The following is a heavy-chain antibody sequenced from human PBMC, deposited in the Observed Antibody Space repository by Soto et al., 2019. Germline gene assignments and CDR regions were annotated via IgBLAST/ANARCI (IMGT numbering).Heavy chain of an antibody. D-gene: IGHD6-13*01. CDR3: ARSPRSSPYFDY. CDR1: GYTFTSYW. CDR2: IYPGDYET. J-gene: IGHJ4*02. Sequence: PGESLKISCKVSGYTFTSYWIGWVRQMPGEGLEWMGIIYPGDYETRYSPSFHGKVTISADRSIGTAYLQWSSLEASDSAFYFCARSPRSSPYFDYWGQGALVTVSS. V-gene: IGHV5-51*01.